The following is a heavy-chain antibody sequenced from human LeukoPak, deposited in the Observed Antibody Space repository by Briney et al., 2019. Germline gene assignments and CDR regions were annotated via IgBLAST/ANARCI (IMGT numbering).Heavy chain of an antibody. D-gene: IGHD6-19*01. CDR3: VNSSPGGGWLVSGNFDY. CDR1: GGSISSTSYY. CDR2: IYYSGST. V-gene: IGHV4-39*01. Sequence: SETLSLTCNVSGGSISSTSYYWGWIRQPPGKGLEWIGSIYYSGSTYYNPSLKSRVTISVDTSKNQFSLKLSSVSAADTAVYYCVNSSPGGGWLVSGNFDYWGQGTLVTVSS. J-gene: IGHJ4*02.